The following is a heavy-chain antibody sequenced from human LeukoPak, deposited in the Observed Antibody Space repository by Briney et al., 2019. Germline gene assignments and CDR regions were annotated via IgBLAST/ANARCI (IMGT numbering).Heavy chain of an antibody. CDR1: GFTFSSYA. D-gene: IGHD3-22*01. J-gene: IGHJ3*02. V-gene: IGHV3-30-3*01. Sequence: PGGSLRLSCAASGFTFSSYAMHWVRQAPGKGLEWVAVISYDGSNKYYADSVKGRFTISRDNSKNTLYLQMNSLRAEDTAVYYCARDSPYDSSDLDAFDIWGQGTMVTVSS. CDR3: ARDSPYDSSDLDAFDI. CDR2: ISYDGSNK.